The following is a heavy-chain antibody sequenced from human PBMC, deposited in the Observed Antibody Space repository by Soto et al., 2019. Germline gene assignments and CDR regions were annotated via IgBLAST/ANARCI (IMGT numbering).Heavy chain of an antibody. V-gene: IGHV4-39*01. CDR3: AALNNYEINWFDP. CDR2: MCYSGNT. Sequence: SETLSLTCTVSSDSISSRSYCWGWIRQPPGKGLEWIGNMCYSGNTYYNPSLKSRVTMSVDTSKNQFSLKLSSVTAADTAVYYCAALNNYEINWFDPWGQGTLVTVSS. D-gene: IGHD4-4*01. J-gene: IGHJ5*02. CDR1: SDSISSRSYC.